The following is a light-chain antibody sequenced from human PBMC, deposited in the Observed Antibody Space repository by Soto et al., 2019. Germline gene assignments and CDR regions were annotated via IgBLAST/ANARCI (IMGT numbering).Light chain of an antibody. V-gene: IGKV1-27*01. CDR3: QNYNSAPL. CDR1: QGISNY. J-gene: IGKJ5*01. CDR2: GAS. Sequence: DIQMTQSPSSLSASVGDRVTVTCRASQGISNYLAWYQQKPGKVPMLLIYGASTLHSGVPSRFSGSGSGTDFTLTISSLQPEDVATYYCQNYNSAPLFGQGTRLEIK.